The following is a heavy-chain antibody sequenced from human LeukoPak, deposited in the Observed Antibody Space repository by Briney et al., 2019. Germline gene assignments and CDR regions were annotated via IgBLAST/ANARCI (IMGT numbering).Heavy chain of an antibody. D-gene: IGHD3-10*01. J-gene: IGHJ6*04. V-gene: IGHV4-34*01. Sequence: PSETLSLTCAVYGGSFRGYYWSWIRQPPGKGLEWIGEINHSGSTNYNPSLKSRVTISVDTSKNQFSLKLSSVTAADTAVYYCARLRGYGSGSYYKAPNYYYYGMDVWGKGTTVTVSS. CDR2: INHSGST. CDR1: GGSFRGYY. CDR3: ARLRGYGSGSYYKAPNYYYYGMDV.